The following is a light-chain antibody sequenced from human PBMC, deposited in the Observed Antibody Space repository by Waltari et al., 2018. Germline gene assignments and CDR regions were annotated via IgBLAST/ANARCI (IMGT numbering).Light chain of an antibody. CDR1: NSNIGRNS. J-gene: IGLJ1*01. V-gene: IGLV1-47*01. CDR2: RSN. Sequence: QSVLTQPPSASGTPGQTVTISCSGTNSNIGRNSVFWYQQLPGTAPKLLIYRSNQRPSGVRARFSGSKSGSSASLAISGLRSEDEADYYCAAWDDSLSVSYVFGSGTKVTV. CDR3: AAWDDSLSVSYV.